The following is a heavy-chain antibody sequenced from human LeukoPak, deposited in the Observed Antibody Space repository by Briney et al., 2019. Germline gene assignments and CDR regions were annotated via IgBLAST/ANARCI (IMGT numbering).Heavy chain of an antibody. J-gene: IGHJ4*02. CDR2: ISGSGGST. Sequence: GGSLSPSCAASGFTFTSYAMSWVRQTPGKGLEWVSSISGSGGSTYYADSVTGRFTISRDNSKNTLYLQMNSLRAEDTAVYYCAKAESWTGYSAPYYFDYWGQGTLVTVSS. D-gene: IGHD3/OR15-3a*01. V-gene: IGHV3-23*01. CDR1: GFTFTSYA. CDR3: AKAESWTGYSAPYYFDY.